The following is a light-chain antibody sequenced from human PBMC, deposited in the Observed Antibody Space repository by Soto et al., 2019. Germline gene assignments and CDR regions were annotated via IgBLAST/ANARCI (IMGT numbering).Light chain of an antibody. V-gene: IGLV2-14*01. CDR1: SSDVGGYNY. J-gene: IGLJ1*01. CDR2: DVS. CDR3: SSYISSSTYV. Sequence: QSALTQPASVYGSPGQSITISCTGTSSDVGGYNYVSWYQQHPGKAPKLMIYDVSDRPSGVSIRFSGSKSGNTASLTISGLQAEDEADYYCSSYISSSTYVFGPGTKLTVL.